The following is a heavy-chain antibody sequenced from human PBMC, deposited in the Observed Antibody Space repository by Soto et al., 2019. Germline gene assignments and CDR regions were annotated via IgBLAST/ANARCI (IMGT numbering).Heavy chain of an antibody. CDR1: GFTFSSYS. V-gene: IGHV3-21*01. CDR3: ARGGITIFGVVNDY. J-gene: IGHJ4*02. Sequence: GGSLRLSCAASGFTFSSYSMNWVRQAPGKGLEWVSSISSSSSYIYYADSVKGRFTISRDNAKNSLYLQMNSLRAEDTAVYYCARGGITIFGVVNDYWGRGTLVTVSS. CDR2: ISSSSSYI. D-gene: IGHD3-3*01.